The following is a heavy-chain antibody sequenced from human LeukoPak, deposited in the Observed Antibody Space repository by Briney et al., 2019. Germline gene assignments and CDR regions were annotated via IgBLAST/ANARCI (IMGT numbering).Heavy chain of an antibody. Sequence: SETLFLTCTVSSASVSSYYWSWVRQPPGGGLECIGYISNSGSPSYNPSFKSRVTFSADTSKNHLSLKLNSVTPADTAVYFCARGGAGPLRDWGQGTLVTVSS. V-gene: IGHV4-59*02. D-gene: IGHD3-16*01. J-gene: IGHJ4*02. CDR1: SASVSSYY. CDR2: ISNSGSP. CDR3: ARGGAGPLRD.